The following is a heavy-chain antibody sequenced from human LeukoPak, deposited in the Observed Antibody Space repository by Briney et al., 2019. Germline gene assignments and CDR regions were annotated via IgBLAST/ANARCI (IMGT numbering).Heavy chain of an antibody. CDR2: INHSGST. V-gene: IGHV4-34*01. Sequence: SETLSLTCAVYGGSFSGYYWSWIRQPPGKGLEWIGEINHSGSTNYNPSLKSRVTISVDTSKNQFSLKLSSVTAADTAVYYCARRGTARRPSDYGDYVRNAFDIWGQGTMVTVSS. CDR1: GGSFSGYY. D-gene: IGHD4-17*01. CDR3: ARRGTARRPSDYGDYVRNAFDI. J-gene: IGHJ3*02.